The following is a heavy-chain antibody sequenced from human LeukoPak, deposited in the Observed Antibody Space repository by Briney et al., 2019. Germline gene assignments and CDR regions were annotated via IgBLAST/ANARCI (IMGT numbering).Heavy chain of an antibody. CDR1: GFTFSSYA. CDR2: ISSSGSTI. CDR3: AREVVVTYFDY. D-gene: IGHD2-21*02. J-gene: IGHJ4*02. V-gene: IGHV3-48*04. Sequence: PGGSLRLSCAASGFTFSSYAMSWVRQAPGKGLEWVSYISSSGSTIYYADSVKGRFTISRDNAKNSLYLQMNSLRAEDTAVYYCAREVVVTYFDYWGQGTLVTVSS.